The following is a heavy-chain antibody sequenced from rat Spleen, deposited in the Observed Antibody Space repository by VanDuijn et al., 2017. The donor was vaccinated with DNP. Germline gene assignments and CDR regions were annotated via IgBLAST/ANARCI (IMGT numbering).Heavy chain of an antibody. Sequence: EVQLVESGGDLVQPGRSMKLSCAASGFTFSNYDMAWVRQAPKKGLEWVATISYDVSSTYYRDSVKGRFTISTDNAKNTLYLQMDSLRSEDTATYYCTTDNYSAPFDYWGQGVMVTVSS. J-gene: IGHJ2*01. V-gene: IGHV5-7*01. CDR2: ISYDVSST. CDR3: TTDNYSAPFDY. D-gene: IGHD1-8*01. CDR1: GFTFSNYD.